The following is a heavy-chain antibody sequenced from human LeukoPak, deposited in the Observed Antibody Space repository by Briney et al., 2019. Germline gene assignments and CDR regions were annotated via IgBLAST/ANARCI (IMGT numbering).Heavy chain of an antibody. D-gene: IGHD1-1*01. CDR3: AGWNAFDI. CDR2: INTDGSST. J-gene: IGHJ3*02. Sequence: GGSLRLSCAASGITFSNYWMHWVRQAPGKGLVWVSRINTDGSSTNYADSVKGRFTISRDNAKNTLYLQMNSVRAEDTAVYYCAGWNAFDIWGQGTMVTVSS. V-gene: IGHV3-74*01. CDR1: GITFSNYW.